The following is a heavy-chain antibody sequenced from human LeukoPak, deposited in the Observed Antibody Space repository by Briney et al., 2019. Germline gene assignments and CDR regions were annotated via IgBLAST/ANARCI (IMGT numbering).Heavy chain of an antibody. V-gene: IGHV3-23*01. CDR3: AKDLEMATTTGYFDY. Sequence: GGSLRLSCAASGFTFSSYAMSWVRQAPGKGLEWVSAISGSGGSTYYADSVKGRFTISRDNSKNTLYLQMNSLRAEDTAAYYCAKDLEMATTTGYFDYWGQGTLVTVSS. CDR2: ISGSGGST. CDR1: GFTFSSYA. D-gene: IGHD5-24*01. J-gene: IGHJ4*02.